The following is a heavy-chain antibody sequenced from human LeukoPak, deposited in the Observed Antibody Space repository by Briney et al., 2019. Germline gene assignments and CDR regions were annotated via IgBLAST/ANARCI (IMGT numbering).Heavy chain of an antibody. D-gene: IGHD5-24*01. CDR3: ARKLLETTTTT. CDR2: ISYDGSNK. CDR1: GFTFSSYG. Sequence: GGSLRLSCAASGFTFSSYGMHWVRQAPGKGLEWVAVISYDGSNKYYADSVKGRFTISRDNSTNTLFLQMNSLRAEDTGVYYCARKLLETTTTTRGQGILVTVSS. V-gene: IGHV3-30*03. J-gene: IGHJ4*02.